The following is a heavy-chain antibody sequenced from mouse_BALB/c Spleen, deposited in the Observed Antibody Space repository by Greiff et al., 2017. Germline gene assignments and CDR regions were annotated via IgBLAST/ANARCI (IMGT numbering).Heavy chain of an antibody. J-gene: IGHJ4*01. V-gene: IGHV2-9*02. D-gene: IGHD1-1*02. CDR3: ARAPSGTPYAMDY. Sequence: QVQLKESGPGLVAPSQSLSITCTVSGFSLTSYGVHWVRQPPGKGLEWLGVIWAGGSTNYNSALMSRLSISKDNSKSQVFLKMNSLQTDDTAMYYCARAPSGTPYAMDYWGQGTSVTVSS. CDR2: IWAGGST. CDR1: GFSLTSYG.